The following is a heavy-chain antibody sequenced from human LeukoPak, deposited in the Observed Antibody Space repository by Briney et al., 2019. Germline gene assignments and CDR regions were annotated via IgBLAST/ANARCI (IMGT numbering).Heavy chain of an antibody. Sequence: GGSLRLSCAASGFTFGNSAMSWVRQAPGKRLEWVSGISGSGGGTYYADSVKGRFTISRDNSKNTLYLQMNSLRAEDTAVYYCARDLYYYDSSGYPVISDYFDYWGQGTLVTVSS. V-gene: IGHV3-23*01. CDR2: ISGSGGGT. D-gene: IGHD3-22*01. CDR1: GFTFGNSA. J-gene: IGHJ4*02. CDR3: ARDLYYYDSSGYPVISDYFDY.